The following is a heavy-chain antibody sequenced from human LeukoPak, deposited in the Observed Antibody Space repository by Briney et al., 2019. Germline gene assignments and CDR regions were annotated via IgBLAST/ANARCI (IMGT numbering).Heavy chain of an antibody. CDR1: GITFSSYW. J-gene: IGHJ4*02. D-gene: IGHD5-18*01. CDR2: IKQDGSEK. V-gene: IGHV3-7*01. Sequence: GGSLRLSSAASGITFSSYWMSWVRQALGKGLEWVANIKQDGSEKNYVDSVKGRYTISRDNAKNSLYLQMNSLRAEDTAMYYCASLDTAMVYGDYWGQGTLVTVSS. CDR3: ASLDTAMVYGDY.